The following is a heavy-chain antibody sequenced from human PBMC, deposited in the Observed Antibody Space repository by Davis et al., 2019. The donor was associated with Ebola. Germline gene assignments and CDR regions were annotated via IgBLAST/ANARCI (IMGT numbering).Heavy chain of an antibody. V-gene: IGHV1-2*02. CDR1: GYTLTGYH. J-gene: IGHJ4*02. Sequence: ASVKVSCKASGYTLTGYHMHWVRQAPGQGPEWMGWINPNSGGTNYAQKFHDRVTMTRDTSITTAYMELRSLRSDDTAVYYCARDLGYHANYLAAYWGQGTQVAVSS. CDR3: ARDLGYHANYLAAY. D-gene: IGHD4/OR15-4a*01. CDR2: INPNSGGT.